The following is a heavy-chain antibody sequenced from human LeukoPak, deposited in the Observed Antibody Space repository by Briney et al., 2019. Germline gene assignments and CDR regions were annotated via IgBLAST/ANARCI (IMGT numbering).Heavy chain of an antibody. D-gene: IGHD7-27*01. CDR3: ARDWGRVPDAFDI. CDR1: GFTVSSNY. Sequence: GGSLRLSCAASGFTVSSNYMNWVRQGPGKRLEWVSVIYSGGSTYYADCVKGRFTISRDNSKNTLYLQMNSLRAEDTAVYYCARDWGRVPDAFDIWGQGTMVTVSS. V-gene: IGHV3-53*01. J-gene: IGHJ3*02. CDR2: IYSGGST.